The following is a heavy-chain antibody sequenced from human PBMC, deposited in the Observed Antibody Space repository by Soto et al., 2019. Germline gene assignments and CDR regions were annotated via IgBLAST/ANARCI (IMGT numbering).Heavy chain of an antibody. Sequence: GGSLRLSCAASGFTVSSNYMSWVRQAPGKGLEWVSVIYSGGSTYYADSVKGRFTISRDNSKNTLYLQMNSLRAEDTAVYYCARTPQQQLVTYLGVRQWYGMDVWGQGTTVTVSS. J-gene: IGHJ6*02. D-gene: IGHD6-13*01. V-gene: IGHV3-53*01. CDR1: GFTVSSNY. CDR2: IYSGGST. CDR3: ARTPQQQLVTYLGVRQWYGMDV.